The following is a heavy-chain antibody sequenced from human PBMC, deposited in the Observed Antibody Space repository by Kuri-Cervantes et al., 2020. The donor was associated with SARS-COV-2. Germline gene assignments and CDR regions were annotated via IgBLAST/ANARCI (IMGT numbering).Heavy chain of an antibody. V-gene: IGHV3-48*02. D-gene: IGHD1-26*01. J-gene: IGHJ6*02. CDR2: ISSSSSTI. CDR3: AREAPLLIVGAIGYGFEV. CDR1: GFTFSSYS. Sequence: LSLACAASGFTFSSYSMNWVRQAPGKGLEWVSYISSSSSTIYYADSVKGRFTISRDNAKNSLYLQMNSLRDEHTAVYYCAREAPLLIVGAIGYGFEVWGQGTTVTVSS.